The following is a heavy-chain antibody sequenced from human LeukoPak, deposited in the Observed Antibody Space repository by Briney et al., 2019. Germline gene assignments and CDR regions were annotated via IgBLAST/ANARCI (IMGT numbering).Heavy chain of an antibody. J-gene: IGHJ1*01. V-gene: IGHV3-15*01. D-gene: IGHD1-26*01. CDR3: STAVNGSYFD. CDR2: IKSNPDGGTA. CDR1: GFTFTYAW. Sequence: GGSLRLSCAASGFTFTYAWMTWFRQAPGKGLEGVGRIKSNPDGGTADYAAPVKGRFTISRDDSRNTLYLQMNNLEIDDTAVYFCSTAVNGSYFDWGQGTLVIVSS.